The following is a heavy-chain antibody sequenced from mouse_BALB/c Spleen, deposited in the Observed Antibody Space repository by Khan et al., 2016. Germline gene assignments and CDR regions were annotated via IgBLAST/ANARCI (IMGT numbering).Heavy chain of an antibody. CDR2: ISYDGSN. CDR1: GYSITSGYY. CDR3: AIYYYGSSYYYYAMDY. Sequence: EVQLQESGPGLVKPSQSLSLTCSVTGYSITSGYYWNWIRQFPGNLLEWGGYISYDGSNNYNPSLKNRISITRDTSKNTFFLQLNTVTTEDTATYSAAIYYYGSSYYYYAMDYWGQGTSVTVSS. J-gene: IGHJ4*01. D-gene: IGHD1-1*01. V-gene: IGHV3-6*02.